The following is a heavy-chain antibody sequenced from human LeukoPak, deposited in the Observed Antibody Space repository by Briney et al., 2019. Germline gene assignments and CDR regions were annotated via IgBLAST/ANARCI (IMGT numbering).Heavy chain of an antibody. J-gene: IGHJ4*02. Sequence: WGSLRLSCPAYRFTLTNYWMTWVRQSTGKGLEWVAIINPDGSGKYYVDSVKGRFTISRDNAKNSLYLQMSSLRAEDTAVYYCARGGHRQKEFWGQGTLFTVSS. CDR1: RFTLTNYW. CDR2: INPDGSGK. CDR3: ARGGHRQKEF. V-gene: IGHV3-7*01. D-gene: IGHD3-10*01.